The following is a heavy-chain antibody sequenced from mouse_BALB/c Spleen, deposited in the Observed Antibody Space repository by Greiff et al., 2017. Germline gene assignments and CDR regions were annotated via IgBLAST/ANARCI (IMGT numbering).Heavy chain of an antibody. V-gene: IGHV14-3*02. D-gene: IGHD4-1*01. CDR3: ATLYLLTGPYYYAMDY. Sequence: VQLKQSGAELVKPGASVKLSCTASGFNIKDTYMHWVKQRPEQGLEWIGRIDPANGNTKYDPKFQGKATITADTSSNTAYLQLSSLTSEDTAVYYCATLYLLTGPYYYAMDYWGQGTSVTVSS. CDR2: IDPANGNT. J-gene: IGHJ4*01. CDR1: GFNIKDTY.